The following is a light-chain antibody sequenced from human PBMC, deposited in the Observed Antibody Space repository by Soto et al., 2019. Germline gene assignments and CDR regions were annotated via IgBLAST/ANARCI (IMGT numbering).Light chain of an antibody. CDR2: AAS. J-gene: IGKJ2*01. V-gene: IGKV1-39*01. Sequence: DIQMTQSPSSLSASVGDRVTITCRASQSISSYLNWYQQKPGKAPKLLIYAASSLQSGVPSRFSGSVSGTDFTLTISSLQHEDFATYYCQQSYSTPPYTFGQGTKLEIK. CDR1: QSISSY. CDR3: QQSYSTPPYT.